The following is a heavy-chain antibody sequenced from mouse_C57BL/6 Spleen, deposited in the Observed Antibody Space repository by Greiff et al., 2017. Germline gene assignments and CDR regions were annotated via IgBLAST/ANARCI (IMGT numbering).Heavy chain of an antibody. J-gene: IGHJ2*01. CDR2: IHPNSGST. V-gene: IGHV1-64*01. Sequence: QVQLQQPGAELVKPGASVKLSCKASGYTFTSYWMHWVKQRPGQGLEWIGMIHPNSGSTNYNEKFKSKATLTVDKSSSTAYMQHSSLTSEDSAVYYCARDGSSPPFDYWGQGTTLTVSS. CDR3: ARDGSSPPFDY. CDR1: GYTFTSYW. D-gene: IGHD1-1*01.